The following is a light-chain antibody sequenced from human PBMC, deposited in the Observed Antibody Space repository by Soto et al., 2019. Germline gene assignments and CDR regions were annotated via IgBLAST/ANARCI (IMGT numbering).Light chain of an antibody. V-gene: IGKV4-1*01. CDR2: WAS. CDR3: QQYYSTPPA. Sequence: DIVMTQSPDCLAVSLGERATINCKSSQSVLYSSNNKNYLAWYQQKPGQPPNLLIYWASTRESGVPDRFSGSGSGTDFTLTISSLQAEDVAVYSCQQYYSTPPAFGQGTKVDIK. CDR1: QSVLYSSNNKNY. J-gene: IGKJ1*01.